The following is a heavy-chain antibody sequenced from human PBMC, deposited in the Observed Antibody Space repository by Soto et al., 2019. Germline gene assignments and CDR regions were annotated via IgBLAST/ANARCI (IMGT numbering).Heavy chain of an antibody. CDR2: IYNSGNT. CDR1: GGSVSSGSYF. Sequence: QVQLQESGPGLVKPSETLSLTCNVSGGSVSSGSYFWSWIRQPPGKGLEWIGYIYNSGNTKYNPSLKSRVTISAATSKNQFSLKLSSVTAADTAVYYCAREGRVATFDYWGQGSLVTVSS. CDR3: AREGRVATFDY. J-gene: IGHJ4*02. V-gene: IGHV4-61*01. D-gene: IGHD5-12*01.